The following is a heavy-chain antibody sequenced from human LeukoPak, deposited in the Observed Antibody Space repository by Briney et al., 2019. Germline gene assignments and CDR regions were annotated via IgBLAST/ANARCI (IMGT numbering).Heavy chain of an antibody. CDR2: ISAYNGNT. D-gene: IGHD2-21*02. Sequence: ASVKVSCKASGYTFTSYGISWVRQAPGQGLEWMGWISAYNGNTNYAQKLQGRVTITRDTSASTAYMELSSLRSEDMAVYYCARGRTAYCGGDCYSSLDYWGQGTLVTVSS. V-gene: IGHV1-18*03. CDR1: GYTFTSYG. CDR3: ARGRTAYCGGDCYSSLDY. J-gene: IGHJ4*02.